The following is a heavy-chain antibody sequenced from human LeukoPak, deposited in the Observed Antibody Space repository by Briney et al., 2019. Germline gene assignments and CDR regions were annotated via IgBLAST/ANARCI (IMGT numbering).Heavy chain of an antibody. CDR2: ISYDGSNK. Sequence: GGSLRLSCAASGFTSSSYAMHWVRQAPGKGLEWVAVISYDGSNKYYADSVKGRFTISRDNSKNALYLQMNSLRAEDTAVYYCARAMVRGVHFDYWGQGTLVTVSS. D-gene: IGHD3-10*01. CDR3: ARAMVRGVHFDY. V-gene: IGHV3-30*04. CDR1: GFTSSSYA. J-gene: IGHJ4*02.